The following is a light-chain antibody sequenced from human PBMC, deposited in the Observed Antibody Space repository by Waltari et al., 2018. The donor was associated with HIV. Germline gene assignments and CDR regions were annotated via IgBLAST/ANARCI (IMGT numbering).Light chain of an antibody. Sequence: QSALTQPPSVSGSPGQSLTVSCPGTSSDVGTYDYVSWYQQHPGKAPKLMIYDVTKRPSGVSNRFSVSKSGNTASLTFSGLQADDEAEYYCCSYRGSNTWVFGGGTKVTVL. CDR1: SSDVGTYDY. V-gene: IGLV2-23*02. CDR3: CSYRGSNTWV. CDR2: DVT. J-gene: IGLJ3*02.